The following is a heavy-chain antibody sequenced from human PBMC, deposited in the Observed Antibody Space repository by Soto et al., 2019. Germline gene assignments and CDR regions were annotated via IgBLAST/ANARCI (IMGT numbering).Heavy chain of an antibody. Sequence: PGGSLRLSCTASGVTFSNSWMHWVRQAPGKGLVWVSHIYSDGSITAYADSVKGRFTISRDNAKNTLYLQMNSLRVEDTAVYYCATDGSYAQHVWGQGTTVTVYS. CDR2: IYSDGSIT. CDR3: ATDGSYAQHV. D-gene: IGHD2-2*01. CDR1: GVTFSNSW. V-gene: IGHV3-74*01. J-gene: IGHJ6*02.